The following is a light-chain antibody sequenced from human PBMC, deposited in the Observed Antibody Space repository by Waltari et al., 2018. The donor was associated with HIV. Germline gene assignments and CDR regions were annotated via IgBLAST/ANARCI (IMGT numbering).Light chain of an antibody. V-gene: IGLV1-44*01. CDR2: SNN. Sequence: QSVLTQPPSASGTPGQRVTISCSGSSSNIGSNTVTWYQQLPGTAPKLLMYSNNQRPSGVPARFSGSKSGTSASLAISGLQSEDDADYYCSVWDDSLNGRVFGTGTKVTVL. CDR1: SSNIGSNT. CDR3: SVWDDSLNGRV. J-gene: IGLJ1*01.